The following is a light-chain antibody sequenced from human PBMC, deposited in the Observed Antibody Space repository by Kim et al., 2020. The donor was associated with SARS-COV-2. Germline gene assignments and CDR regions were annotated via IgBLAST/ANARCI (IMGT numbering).Light chain of an antibody. V-gene: IGLV2-11*01. CDR3: CSYAGSYTFV. CDR2: DVS. Sequence: GQSVTISCTGTSSDVGGYDYVSWDQQHQGKAPKLMIYDVSKRPSGVPDRFSGSKSGNTASLTISGLQAEDEADYYCCSYAGSYTFVFGGGTQLTVL. CDR1: SSDVGGYDY. J-gene: IGLJ2*01.